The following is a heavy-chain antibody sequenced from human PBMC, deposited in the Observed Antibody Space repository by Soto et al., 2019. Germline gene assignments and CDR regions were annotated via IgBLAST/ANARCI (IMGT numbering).Heavy chain of an antibody. CDR2: ISTYNGNT. CDR3: ATVMVRGVRSYY. D-gene: IGHD3-10*01. Sequence: QVQLVQSGAEVKKPGASVKVSCKASGYTFTSYGISWVRQAPGQGLEWMGWISTYNGNTKYAQKLQGRVTMTTDTSTSTAYMEPRSLRSDHPAIFYCATVMVRGVRSYYWGQGTLVTVSS. J-gene: IGHJ4*02. CDR1: GYTFTSYG. V-gene: IGHV1-18*01.